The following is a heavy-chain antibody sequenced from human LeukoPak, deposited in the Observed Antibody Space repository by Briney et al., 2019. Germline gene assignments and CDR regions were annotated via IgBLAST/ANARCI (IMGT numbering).Heavy chain of an antibody. J-gene: IGHJ4*02. D-gene: IGHD6-19*01. CDR3: ANSPPGIAVAGTWYFDY. Sequence: SETLSLTCAVYGGSFSGYYWSRIRQPPGKGLEWIGEINHSGSTNYNPSLKSRVTISVDTSKNQFSLKLSSVTAADTAVYYCANSPPGIAVAGTWYFDYWGQGTLVTVSS. V-gene: IGHV4-34*01. CDR2: INHSGST. CDR1: GGSFSGYY.